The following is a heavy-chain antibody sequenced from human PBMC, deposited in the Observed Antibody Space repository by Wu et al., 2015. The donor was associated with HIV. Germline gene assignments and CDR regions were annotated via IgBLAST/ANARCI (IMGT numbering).Heavy chain of an antibody. CDR1: GYTFNIYG. D-gene: IGHD3-22*01. CDR3: ARALTPDYDSSGYYYSLQY. Sequence: QVQLVQSEAEVKKPGASVKVSCKASGYTFNIYGISWVRQAPGQGLEWMGWISAYNGNTNYAQKLQGRVTMTTDTSTSTAYMELRSLRSDDTAVYYCARALTPDYDSSGYYYSLQYWGQGTLVTVSS. CDR2: ISAYNGNT. V-gene: IGHV1-18*01. J-gene: IGHJ4*01.